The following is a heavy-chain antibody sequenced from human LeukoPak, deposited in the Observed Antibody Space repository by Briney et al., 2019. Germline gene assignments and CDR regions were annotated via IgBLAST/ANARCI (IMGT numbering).Heavy chain of an antibody. CDR2: INHSGST. V-gene: IGHV4-34*01. D-gene: IGHD5-12*01. Sequence: SETLSPTCAVYGGSFSGYYWSWIRQPPGKGLEWIGEINHSGSTNYNPSLKSRVTMSVDTSKNQFSLKLSSVTAADTAVYFCARMIYSGYLDYWGQGPLVTVSS. J-gene: IGHJ4*02. CDR3: ARMIYSGYLDY. CDR1: GGSFSGYY.